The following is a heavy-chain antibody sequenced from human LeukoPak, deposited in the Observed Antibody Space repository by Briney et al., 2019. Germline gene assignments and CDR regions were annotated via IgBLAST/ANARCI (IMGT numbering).Heavy chain of an antibody. CDR3: ARAYYGSGNTYYFDY. D-gene: IGHD3-10*01. CDR1: GGSFSGYY. J-gene: IGHJ4*02. Sequence: SETLSLTCAVYGGSFSGYYWSWIRQPPGKGLEWIGEINHSGSTNYNPSPKSRVTISVDTSKNQFSLMLSSVTAADTAVYYCARAYYGSGNTYYFDYWGQGTLVTVSS. CDR2: INHSGST. V-gene: IGHV4-34*01.